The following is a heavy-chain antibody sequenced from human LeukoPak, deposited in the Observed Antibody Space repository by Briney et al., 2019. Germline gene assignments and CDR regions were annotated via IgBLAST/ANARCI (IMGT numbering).Heavy chain of an antibody. D-gene: IGHD3-22*01. Sequence: ASVKVSCKASGYTFTSYGISWVRQALGQGLEWMGWISAYNGNTNYAQKLQGRVTMTTDTSTSTAYMELRSLRSDDTAVYYCASRRNYYDSSGYYWDDAFDIWGQGTMVTVSS. CDR1: GYTFTSYG. J-gene: IGHJ3*02. CDR2: ISAYNGNT. CDR3: ASRRNYYDSSGYYWDDAFDI. V-gene: IGHV1-18*01.